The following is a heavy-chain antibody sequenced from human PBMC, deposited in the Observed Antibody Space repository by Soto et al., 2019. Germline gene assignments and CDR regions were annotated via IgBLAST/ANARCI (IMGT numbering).Heavy chain of an antibody. D-gene: IGHD2-21*01. V-gene: IGHV3-33*01. CDR3: ARDPLGPVIFDY. J-gene: IGHJ4*02. CDR2: IWYDGSNK. CDR1: GFTFSTYG. Sequence: QVQLVESGGGVVQPGRSLRLSCAASGFTFSTYGMHWVRQAPGKGLEWVAVIWYDGSNKYYADSVKGRFTIARDNTKNTMYLQMNSLRAEDTAVYYCARDPLGPVIFDYWGQGPLVTVSS.